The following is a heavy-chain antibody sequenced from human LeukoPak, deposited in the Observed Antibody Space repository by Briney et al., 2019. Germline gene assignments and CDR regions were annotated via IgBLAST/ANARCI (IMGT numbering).Heavy chain of an antibody. CDR2: IYYSGST. CDR3: ARVRPVRAHAFDI. V-gene: IGHV4-59*01. CDR1: GGSISSYY. J-gene: IGHJ3*02. D-gene: IGHD3-10*01. Sequence: PSETLSLTCTVSGGSISSYYWSWIRQPPGKGLEWTGYIYYSGSTNYNPSLKSRVTISVDTSKNQFSLKLSSVTAADTAVYYCARVRPVRAHAFDIWGQGTVVTVSS.